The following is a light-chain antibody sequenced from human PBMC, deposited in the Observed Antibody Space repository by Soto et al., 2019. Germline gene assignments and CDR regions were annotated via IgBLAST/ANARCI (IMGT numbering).Light chain of an antibody. V-gene: IGLV2-8*01. CDR2: EVT. CDR1: SSDVGGYNY. CDR3: SSYAGSTPDV. J-gene: IGLJ1*01. Sequence: ALAQPPSASGSPGQSVTISCTGTSSDVGGYNYVSWYQQHPGKAPKLMIYEVTKRPSGVPDRFSGSKSGNTASLTVSGLQAEDEADYYCSSYAGSTPDVFGTGTKVTVL.